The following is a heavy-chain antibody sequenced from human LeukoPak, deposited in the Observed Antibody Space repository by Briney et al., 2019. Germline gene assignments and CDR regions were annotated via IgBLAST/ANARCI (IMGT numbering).Heavy chain of an antibody. J-gene: IGHJ6*02. D-gene: IGHD1-14*01. CDR3: ATGQGHGMDV. V-gene: IGHV3-74*01. CDR2: INSDGSST. CDR1: GFTFSSYW. Sequence: GGSLRLSCEASGFTFSSYWMRWVRQVPGKGLGWVSRINSDGSSTSYADSVKGRFTISRDNGKNTLYLQMNSLRAEDTAVYYCATGQGHGMDVWGQGTTLTVSS.